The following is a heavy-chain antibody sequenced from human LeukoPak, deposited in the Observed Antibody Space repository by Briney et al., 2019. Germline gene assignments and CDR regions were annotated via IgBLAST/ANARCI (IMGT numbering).Heavy chain of an antibody. Sequence: SETLSLTCTVSGGSISSSSYYWGWIRQPPGKGLEWIGSIYYSGSTYYNPSLKSRVTISVDTSKNQFSLKLSSVTAADTAVYYCARAVNYGGDCLDYWGQGTLVTVSS. V-gene: IGHV4-39*07. CDR1: GGSISSSSYY. CDR3: ARAVNYGGDCLDY. J-gene: IGHJ4*02. CDR2: IYYSGST. D-gene: IGHD2-21*02.